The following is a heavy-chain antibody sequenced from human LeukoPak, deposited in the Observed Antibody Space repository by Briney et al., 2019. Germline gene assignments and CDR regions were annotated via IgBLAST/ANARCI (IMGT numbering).Heavy chain of an antibody. D-gene: IGHD4-17*01. CDR3: ARSLTVTTGYYYYMDV. J-gene: IGHJ6*03. Sequence: TGGSLRLSCAASGFTVSSNYMSWVRQAPGKGLEWGSVIYSGGSTYYADSVKGRFTISRDNSKNTLYLQMNSLRAEDTAVYYCARSLTVTTGYYYYMDVWGKGTTVTVSS. CDR2: IYSGGST. CDR1: GFTVSSNY. V-gene: IGHV3-53*01.